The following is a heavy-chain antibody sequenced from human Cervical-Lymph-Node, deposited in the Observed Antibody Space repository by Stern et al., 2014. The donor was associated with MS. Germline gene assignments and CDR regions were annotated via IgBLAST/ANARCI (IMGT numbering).Heavy chain of an antibody. CDR1: GYTFSSYD. V-gene: IGHV1-8*01. CDR2: MNPNSGNT. CDR3: ARERAYYDFWSGYRGDAFDI. J-gene: IGHJ3*02. Sequence: VQLVQSGAEVKKPGASVRVSCKASGYTFSSYDINWVRQATGHGLEWMGLMNPNSGNTGYAQKFQGRVPMTRNTSISTAYMELSSLRSEDTAVYYCARERAYYDFWSGYRGDAFDIWGQGTMVTVSS. D-gene: IGHD3-3*01.